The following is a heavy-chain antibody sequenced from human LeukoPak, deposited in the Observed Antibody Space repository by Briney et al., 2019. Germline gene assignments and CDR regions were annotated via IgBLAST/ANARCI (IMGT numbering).Heavy chain of an antibody. CDR1: GYTFTGYY. CDR3: ARDPGEWFDP. CDR2: INPNSGGT. V-gene: IGHV1-2*02. Sequence: ASVKVSCKASGYTFTGYYMHWVRQAPGQGLEWMGWINPNSGGTNYAQKFQGRVAMTRDTSISTAYMELSRLRSDDAAVYYCARDPGEWFDPWGQGALVTVSS. J-gene: IGHJ5*02.